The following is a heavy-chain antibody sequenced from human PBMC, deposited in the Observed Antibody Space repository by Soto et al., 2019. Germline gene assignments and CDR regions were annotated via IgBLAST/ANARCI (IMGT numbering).Heavy chain of an antibody. Sequence: GGSLRLSCAASGFSFSNYNMNWVRQAPGKGLEWVAHITDGLTKHYADFVQGRFTISRDNAKNSLYLELTDLRDGDTAVYYCARDTSHGVTIGGLDPWGQGTLVTVSS. CDR3: ARDTSHGVTIGGLDP. J-gene: IGHJ5*02. V-gene: IGHV3-48*02. CDR2: ITDGLTK. CDR1: GFSFSNYN. D-gene: IGHD3-16*01.